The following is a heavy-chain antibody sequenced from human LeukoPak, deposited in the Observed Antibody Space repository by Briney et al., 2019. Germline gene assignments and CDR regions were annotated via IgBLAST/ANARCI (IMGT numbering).Heavy chain of an antibody. J-gene: IGHJ4*02. CDR3: ARGRYPDY. D-gene: IGHD1-26*01. Sequence: PSETLSLTCVVSGYSISSGHFWGWIRQPPGKGLEWIGDIFHSGITSYSPSLKSRVTISVDTSKNQFSLKLNSVTAADTAVYYCARGRYPDYWGQGTLVTVPS. CDR1: GYSISSGHF. CDR2: IFHSGIT. V-gene: IGHV4-38-2*01.